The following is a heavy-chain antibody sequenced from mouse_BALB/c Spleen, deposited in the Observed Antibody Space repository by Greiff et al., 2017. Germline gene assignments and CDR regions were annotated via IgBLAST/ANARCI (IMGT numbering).Heavy chain of an antibody. CDR2: ISSGSSTI. J-gene: IGHJ4*01. CDR1: GFTFSSFG. CDR3: GRKAYDYEGGYAMDY. V-gene: IGHV5-17*02. D-gene: IGHD2-4*01. Sequence: EVHLVESGGGLVQPGGSRKLSCAASGFTFSSFGMHWVRQAPEKGLEWVAYISSGSSTIYYADTVKGRFTISRDNPKNTLFLQMTSLRSEDTAMYYCGRKAYDYEGGYAMDYWGQGTSVTVSS.